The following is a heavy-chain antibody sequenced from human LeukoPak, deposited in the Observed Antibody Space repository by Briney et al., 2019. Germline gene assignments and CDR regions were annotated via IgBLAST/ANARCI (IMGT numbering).Heavy chain of an antibody. CDR3: AHRPFRGFYFDY. Sequence: SGPTLVKPTQTLTLTCTFSGFSLSTSGVGVAWIRQPPGKALEWLALIYWTDDKRYSPSLKSRLTVTKDTSKNQVVLTMTNMDPVDTATYYCAHRPFRGFYFDYWGQGTLVTVSS. J-gene: IGHJ4*02. D-gene: IGHD3-16*01. V-gene: IGHV2-5*01. CDR1: GFSLSTSGVG. CDR2: IYWTDDK.